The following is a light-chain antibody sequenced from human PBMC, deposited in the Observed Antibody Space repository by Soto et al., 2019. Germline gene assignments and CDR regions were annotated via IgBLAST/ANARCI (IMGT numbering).Light chain of an antibody. J-gene: IGLJ1*01. CDR3: ISYTDRQSYL. CDR1: SSDIGSYDH. V-gene: IGLV2-14*03. Sequence: QSALTQPASVSGSPGQSITISCSGTSSDIGSYDHVAWYQQFTGKSPKLIIYAVSDRPSGVSDRFSGSKSGISASLTISGLQTEDEADYYCISYTDRQSYLFGTGTKLTVL. CDR2: AVS.